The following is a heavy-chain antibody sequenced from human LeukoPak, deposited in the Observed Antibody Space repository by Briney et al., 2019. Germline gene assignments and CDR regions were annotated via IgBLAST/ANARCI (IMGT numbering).Heavy chain of an antibody. D-gene: IGHD3-10*01. Sequence: SETLSLTCTVSGGSISSYYWGWIRQPPGKGLEWIGSIYYSGSTYYNPSLKSRVTISVDTSKNQFSLKLSSVTAADTAVYYCASSRRVRGVNFDYWGQGTLVTVSS. CDR2: IYYSGST. CDR1: GGSISSYY. J-gene: IGHJ4*02. V-gene: IGHV4-39*07. CDR3: ASSRRVRGVNFDY.